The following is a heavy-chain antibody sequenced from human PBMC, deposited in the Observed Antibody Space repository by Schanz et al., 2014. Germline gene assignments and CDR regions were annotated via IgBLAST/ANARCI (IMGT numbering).Heavy chain of an antibody. CDR3: AGTYCSSTSCYTGYYYMDV. CDR1: GYTFTDYG. Sequence: QVQLVQSGGEMKKPGASVKVSCKASGYTFTDYGVIWLRQAPGQGLEWMGRIIPILGIANYAQNFQGRVTITADKSTSTAYMELTSLRSEDTAVYYCAGTYCSSTSCYTGYYYMDVWGKGTTVTVSS. D-gene: IGHD2-2*02. J-gene: IGHJ6*03. V-gene: IGHV1-69*02. CDR2: IIPILGIA.